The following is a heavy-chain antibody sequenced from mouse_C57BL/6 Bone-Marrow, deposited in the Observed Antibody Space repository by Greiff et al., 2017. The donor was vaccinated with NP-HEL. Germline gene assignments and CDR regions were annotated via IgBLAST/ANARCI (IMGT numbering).Heavy chain of an antibody. Sequence: QVQLQQSGPELVKPGASVKISCKASGYAFSSSWMNWVKQRPGKGLEWIGRIYPGDGDTNYNGKFKGKATLTADKSSSTAYMQLSSLTSEDSAVYFCARSTTPSYFDYWGQGTTLTVSS. CDR2: IYPGDGDT. CDR1: GYAFSSSW. CDR3: ARSTTPSYFDY. V-gene: IGHV1-82*01. J-gene: IGHJ2*01. D-gene: IGHD1-1*01.